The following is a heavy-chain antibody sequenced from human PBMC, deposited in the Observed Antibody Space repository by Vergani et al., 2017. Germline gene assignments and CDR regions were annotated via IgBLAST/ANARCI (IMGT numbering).Heavy chain of an antibody. D-gene: IGHD2-15*01. CDR2: IKQDGSEK. Sequence: VQLVESGGGVVQPGRSLRLSCAASGFTFSSYWMSWVRQAPGKGLEWVANIKQDGSEKYYVDSVKGRFTISRDNAKNSLYLQMNSLRAEDTAVYYCARAVRYCSGGSCQGWGQGTLVTVSS. CDR3: ARAVRYCSGGSCQG. V-gene: IGHV3-7*01. J-gene: IGHJ4*02. CDR1: GFTFSSYW.